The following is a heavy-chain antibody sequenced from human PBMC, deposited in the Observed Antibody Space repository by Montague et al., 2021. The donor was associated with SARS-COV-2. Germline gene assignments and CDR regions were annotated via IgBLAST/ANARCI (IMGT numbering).Heavy chain of an antibody. Sequence: TLSLTCTVSGATITSGRYYWTWLRQHPGKGLEYIGNIYYNGSTYYNPSLKSRLTMSVDMSKNQFSLKLGSVTAADTAMYFCARWAALIYYYGLDVWGRGTTVTVSS. CDR1: GATITSGRYY. CDR3: ARWAALIYYYGLDV. CDR2: IYYNGST. D-gene: IGHD3-10*01. V-gene: IGHV4-31*03. J-gene: IGHJ6*02.